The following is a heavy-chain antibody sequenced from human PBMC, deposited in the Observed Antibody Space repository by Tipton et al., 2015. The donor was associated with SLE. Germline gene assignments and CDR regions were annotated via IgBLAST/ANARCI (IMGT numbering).Heavy chain of an antibody. CDR3: ARGPDYSNYYFYRMDV. D-gene: IGHD4-11*01. V-gene: IGHV4-39*07. CDR1: GGSISSSSYY. J-gene: IGHJ6*02. Sequence: TLSLTCTVSGGSISSSSYYWGWIRQPPGKGLEWIGRIYYSGSSYYNPSLKSRVTISLDKSNNHFSLRLSSLTAADTAVYYCARGPDYSNYYFYRMDVWGQGTTVTVAS. CDR2: IYYSGSS.